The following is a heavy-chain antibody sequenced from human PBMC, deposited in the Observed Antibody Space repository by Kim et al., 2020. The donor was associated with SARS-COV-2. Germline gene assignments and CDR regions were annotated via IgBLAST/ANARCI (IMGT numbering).Heavy chain of an antibody. J-gene: IGHJ6*02. CDR3: ARDPDYGDKEVYYYGMDV. D-gene: IGHD4-17*01. CDR1: GFTFSSYG. CDR2: IWYDGSNK. Sequence: GGSLRLSCAASGFTFSSYGMHWVRQAPGKGLEWVAVIWYDGSNKYYADSVKGRFTISRDNSKNTLYLQMNSLRAEDTAVYYCARDPDYGDKEVYYYGMDVWGQGTTVTVSS. V-gene: IGHV3-33*01.